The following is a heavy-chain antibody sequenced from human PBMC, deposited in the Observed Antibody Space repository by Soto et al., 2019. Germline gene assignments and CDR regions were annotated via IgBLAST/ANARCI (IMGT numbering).Heavy chain of an antibody. CDR1: GFTFFTAW. D-gene: IGHD3-3*01. CDR2: IKSRTDGGTA. Sequence: EVQLVESGGGLVEPGGSLRLSCAASGFTFFTAWMSWVRQAPGKGLEWVGRIKSRTDGGTADYASPVKGRFSISRDDSRKMVFLQMDSLKTEDTAVYYCTTDLSISIFGVMTDLNHWGRGSLVTVSS. V-gene: IGHV3-15*01. CDR3: TTDLSISIFGVMTDLNH. J-gene: IGHJ4*01.